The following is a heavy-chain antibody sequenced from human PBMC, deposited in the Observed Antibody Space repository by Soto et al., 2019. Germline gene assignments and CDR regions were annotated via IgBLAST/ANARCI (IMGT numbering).Heavy chain of an antibody. J-gene: IGHJ4*02. V-gene: IGHV5-51*01. D-gene: IGHD1-26*01. Sequence: PGESLKISCRGSGYSFSNHWISWVRQMPGKGLQWMGIIYPGDSDTRYSPSFQGQVTISADKSISTAYLQWSSLKASDTAMYYCARSSGSYYHGYWGQGTLVTVSS. CDR1: GYSFSNHW. CDR2: IYPGDSDT. CDR3: ARSSGSYYHGY.